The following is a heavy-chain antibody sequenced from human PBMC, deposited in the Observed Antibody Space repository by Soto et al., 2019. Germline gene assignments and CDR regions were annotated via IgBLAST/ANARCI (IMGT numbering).Heavy chain of an antibody. CDR2: ISWDGGST. Sequence: EVQLVESGGVVVQPGGSLRLSCAASGFTFDDYTMHWVRQAPGKGLEWVSLISWDGGSTYYADSVKGRFTISRDNSKNSLYLQMNSLRTEDTALYYCAKDEGGGPDYWGQGTLVTVSS. J-gene: IGHJ4*02. CDR3: AKDEGGGPDY. D-gene: IGHD3-16*01. V-gene: IGHV3-43*01. CDR1: GFTFDDYT.